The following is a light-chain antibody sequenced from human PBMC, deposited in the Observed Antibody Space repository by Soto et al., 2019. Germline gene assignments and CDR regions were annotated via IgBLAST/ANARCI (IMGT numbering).Light chain of an antibody. CDR3: LQRSKWPLT. V-gene: IGKV3-11*01. Sequence: EIVLTQSPATLSLSPGERATLSCRASQSVNNYLAWYQQKPGQAPRLFIYDASNRATGIPARFSGSGSGTDFTLTISSLEPEDFAVYYCLQRSKWPLTFGGGTKVEIK. CDR1: QSVNNY. CDR2: DAS. J-gene: IGKJ4*01.